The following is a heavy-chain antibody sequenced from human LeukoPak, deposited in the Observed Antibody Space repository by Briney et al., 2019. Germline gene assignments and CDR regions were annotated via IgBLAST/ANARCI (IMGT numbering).Heavy chain of an antibody. CDR2: INPNSGGT. J-gene: IGHJ6*03. V-gene: IGHV1-2*02. CDR1: GYTFTGYY. Sequence: ASVKVSCKASGYTFTGYYMHWARQAPGQGLEWMGWINPNSGGTNYAQKFQGRVTMTRDTSISTAYMELSRLRSDDTAVYYCARERPPRYDILTGYHYYYYMDVWGKGTTVTVSS. D-gene: IGHD3-9*01. CDR3: ARERPPRYDILTGYHYYYYMDV.